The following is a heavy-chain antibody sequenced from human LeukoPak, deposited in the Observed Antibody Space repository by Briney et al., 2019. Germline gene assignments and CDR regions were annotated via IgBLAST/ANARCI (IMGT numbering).Heavy chain of an antibody. CDR1: GYTLTELS. J-gene: IGHJ6*02. Sequence: ASVKVSCKVSGYTLTELSMHWVRQAPGKGLEWMGGFDPEDGETIYAQKFQGRVTMTEDTSTDTAYMELSSLRSEDTAVYYCARNDYSPNYYYYGMDVWGQGTTVTVSS. V-gene: IGHV1-24*01. CDR3: ARNDYSPNYYYYGMDV. CDR2: FDPEDGET. D-gene: IGHD4-11*01.